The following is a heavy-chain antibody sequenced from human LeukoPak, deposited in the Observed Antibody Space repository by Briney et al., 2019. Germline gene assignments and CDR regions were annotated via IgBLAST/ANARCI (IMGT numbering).Heavy chain of an antibody. CDR3: AKDYYDSSGYYYVDYFDY. V-gene: IGHV3-33*06. D-gene: IGHD3-22*01. Sequence: GGSLRLSCTASGFTFGDYNMDWVRQAPGKGLEWVAVIWYDGSNKYYADSVKGRFTISRDNSKNTLYLQMNSLRAEDTAVYYCAKDYYDSSGYYYVDYFDYWGQGTLVTVSS. CDR1: GFTFGDYN. CDR2: IWYDGSNK. J-gene: IGHJ4*02.